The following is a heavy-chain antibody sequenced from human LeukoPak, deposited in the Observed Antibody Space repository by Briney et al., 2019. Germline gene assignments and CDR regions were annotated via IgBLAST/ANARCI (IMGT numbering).Heavy chain of an antibody. Sequence: SETLSLTCAVYGGSLSGYYWSWIRQPPGKGLEWIGEINHSGSTNYNPSLKSRVTISVDTSKNQFSLKLSSVTAADTAVYYCARGSSPSIAALDYWGQGTLVTVSS. D-gene: IGHD6-6*01. CDR1: GGSLSGYY. CDR2: INHSGST. CDR3: ARGSSPSIAALDY. V-gene: IGHV4-34*01. J-gene: IGHJ4*02.